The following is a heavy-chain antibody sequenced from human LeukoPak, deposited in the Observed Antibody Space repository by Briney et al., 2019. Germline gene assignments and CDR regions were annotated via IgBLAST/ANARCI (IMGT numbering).Heavy chain of an antibody. J-gene: IGHJ4*02. CDR3: ARSRSSLSSTSSLWA. D-gene: IGHD2-2*01. V-gene: IGHV1-69*01. CDR1: GGTFSSYA. CDR2: IIPIFGTA. Sequence: SVKVSCKASGGTFSSYAISWVRQAPGQGLEWMGGIIPIFGTANYAQKFQGRVTITADESTSTAYMELSSLRSEDTAVYYCARSRSSLSSTSSLWAWGQGTLVTVSS.